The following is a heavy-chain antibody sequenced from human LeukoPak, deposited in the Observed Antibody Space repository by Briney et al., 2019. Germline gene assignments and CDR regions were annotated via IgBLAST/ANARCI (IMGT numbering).Heavy chain of an antibody. CDR2: INAGNGNT. CDR3: TTSVSEGDEDGILTGFNY. J-gene: IGHJ4*02. V-gene: IGHV1-3*01. D-gene: IGHD3-9*01. CDR1: GYIFTTSA. Sequence: ASVKVSCKASGYIFTTSAIYWVRQAPGQRPEWMGWINAGNGNTKYSQKFQDRVSLTRDTSASAAYMELSRLTPEDTAVYYCTTSVSEGDEDGILTGFNYWGQGTLVTVSP.